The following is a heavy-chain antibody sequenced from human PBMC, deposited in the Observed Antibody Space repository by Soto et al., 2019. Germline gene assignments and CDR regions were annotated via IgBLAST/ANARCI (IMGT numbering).Heavy chain of an antibody. CDR1: GFTLGDYA. Sequence: PGGQLRLSCTASGFTLGDYAMSWLRLAPRKGLEWVGFIRSKAYGGTTEYAASVKGRFTISRDDSKSIAYLQINSLKTEDTAVYYCFGYYYGSVSYPAYYHYGMDVWGQGTTGTVS. CDR3: FGYYYGSVSYPAYYHYGMDV. D-gene: IGHD3-10*01. V-gene: IGHV3-49*03. J-gene: IGHJ6*02. CDR2: IRSKAYGGTT.